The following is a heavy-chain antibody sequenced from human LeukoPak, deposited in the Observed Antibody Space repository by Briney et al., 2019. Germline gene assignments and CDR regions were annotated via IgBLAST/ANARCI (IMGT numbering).Heavy chain of an antibody. D-gene: IGHD5-12*01. Sequence: ASVKVSCKASGYTFTSYGISWVRQAPGQGLEWMGWISAYNGNTNYAQKLQGRVTITTDTSTSTAYMELRSLRSDDTAVYYCARDMDIVATIFFDYWGQGTLVTVSS. J-gene: IGHJ4*02. CDR2: ISAYNGNT. CDR1: GYTFTSYG. V-gene: IGHV1-18*01. CDR3: ARDMDIVATIFFDY.